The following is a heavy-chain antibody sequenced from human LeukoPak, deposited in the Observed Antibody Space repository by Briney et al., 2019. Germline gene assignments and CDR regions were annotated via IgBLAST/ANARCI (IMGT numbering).Heavy chain of an antibody. D-gene: IGHD3-10*01. CDR3: ARRVGNYLDY. J-gene: IGHJ4*02. CDR1: GGSINSYY. V-gene: IGHV4-59*08. CDR2: IYYSGTT. Sequence: SETLSLTCTVSGGSINSYYWSWIRQPPGKGLEWIGYIYYSGTTNYNPSLKSRVTISVDTSKNQFSLKLSSVTAADTAVYYCARRVGNYLDYWGQGTLVTVSS.